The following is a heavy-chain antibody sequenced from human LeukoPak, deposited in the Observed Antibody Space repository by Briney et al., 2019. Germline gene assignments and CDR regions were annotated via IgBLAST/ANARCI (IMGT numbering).Heavy chain of an antibody. J-gene: IGHJ4*02. CDR1: GFTVSSNY. Sequence: GGSLRLSCAASGFTVSSNYMSWVRQAPGKGLEWVSVIYSGGSTYYADSVKGRFTISRDNSKNTLYLQMNSLRAEDTAVYYCARRHSSSWLFDYWGQGTLVTVSS. CDR3: ARRHSSSWLFDY. V-gene: IGHV3-66*02. D-gene: IGHD6-13*01. CDR2: IYSGGST.